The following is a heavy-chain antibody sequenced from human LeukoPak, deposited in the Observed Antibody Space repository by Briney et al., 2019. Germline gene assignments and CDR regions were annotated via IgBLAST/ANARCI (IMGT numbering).Heavy chain of an antibody. Sequence: ASVKVSCKASGYTFTSYDINWVRQATGQGLEWMGWMNPNSGNTGYAQKFQGRVTITRNTSISTAYMELSSLRSEDTAVYYCARSYFHESSDYYFPTDYWGQGTRVTVSS. V-gene: IGHV1-8*03. J-gene: IGHJ4*02. CDR2: MNPNSGNT. CDR1: GYTFTSYD. CDR3: ARSYFHESSDYYFPTDY. D-gene: IGHD3-22*01.